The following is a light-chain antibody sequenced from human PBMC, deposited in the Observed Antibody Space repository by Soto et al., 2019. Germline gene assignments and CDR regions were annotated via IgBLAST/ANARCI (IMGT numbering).Light chain of an antibody. CDR2: DNN. J-gene: IGLJ3*02. CDR3: AAWDDSPNGLV. V-gene: IGLV1-44*01. Sequence: QSVLTQPPSASGTPGQRITISCSGRTSNIGSNIVAWYQHLPGTAPKLLIYDNNQRPSGVPDRFFGSKSGTSASLAISGLQPDDESHYYCAAWDDSPNGLVFGGGTKLTVL. CDR1: TSNIGSNI.